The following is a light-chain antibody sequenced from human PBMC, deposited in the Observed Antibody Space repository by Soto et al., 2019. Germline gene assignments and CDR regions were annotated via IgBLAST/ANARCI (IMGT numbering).Light chain of an antibody. CDR3: QQSYSTPRD. CDR2: AAS. V-gene: IGKV1-39*01. J-gene: IGKJ5*01. CDR1: QSISNS. Sequence: DIQMTQSPSSLSASVGDRVTITSRASQSISNSLNWYQQKPGRAPKLLIYAASSLQSGVPSRLSGSGSGTDFILTISSLQPEDFATYYCQQSYSTPRDFGQGTRLEIK.